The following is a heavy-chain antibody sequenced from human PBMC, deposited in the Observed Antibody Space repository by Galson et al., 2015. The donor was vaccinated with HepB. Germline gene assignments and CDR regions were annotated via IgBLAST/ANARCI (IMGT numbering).Heavy chain of an antibody. Sequence: WVRQTPGKGLEWVSFISTTYISYADSVKGRFTISRDNAKNSLYLQMNGLRAEDTAVYYCARGSGYSYGPFDYWGQGTLVIVSS. V-gene: IGHV3-21*01. CDR3: ARGSGYSYGPFDY. D-gene: IGHD5-18*01. J-gene: IGHJ4*02. CDR2: ISTTYI.